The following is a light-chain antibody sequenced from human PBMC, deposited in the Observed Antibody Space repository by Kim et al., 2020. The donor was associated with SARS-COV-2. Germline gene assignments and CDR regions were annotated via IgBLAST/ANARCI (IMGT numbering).Light chain of an antibody. CDR2: LNSDGSH. Sequence: QLVLTQSPSASASLGASVKLTCTLSSGHSSYAIAWHQQQPEKGPRYLMKLNSDGSHSKGDGIPDRFSGSSSGAERYLTIASRQTEDEADYYCQTWGTGRGVFGGGTQLTVL. J-gene: IGLJ3*02. CDR1: SGHSSYA. V-gene: IGLV4-69*01. CDR3: QTWGTGRGV.